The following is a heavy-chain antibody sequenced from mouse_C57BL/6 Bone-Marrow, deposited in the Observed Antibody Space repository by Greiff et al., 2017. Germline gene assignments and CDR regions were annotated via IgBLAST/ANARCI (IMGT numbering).Heavy chain of an antibody. CDR3: ARGYGSDY. D-gene: IGHD1-1*01. CDR2: ISDGGSYT. CDR1: GFTFSSYA. Sequence: VQLKQSGGGLVKPGGSLKLSCAASGFTFSSYAMSWVRQTPEKRLEWVATISDGGSYTYYPDNVKGRFTISRDNAKNNLYLQMSHLKSEDTAMYYCARGYGSDYWGQGTTLTVSS. J-gene: IGHJ2*01. V-gene: IGHV5-4*01.